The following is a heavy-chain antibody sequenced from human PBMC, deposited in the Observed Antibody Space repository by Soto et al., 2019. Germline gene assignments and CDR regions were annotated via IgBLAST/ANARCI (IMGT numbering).Heavy chain of an antibody. CDR3: ASTRSIAAAGYVY. Sequence: ASVKVSCKASGYTFTSYYMHWVRQAPGQGLEWMGIINPSGGSTSYAQKFQGRVTMTRDTSTSTVYMELSSLRSEDTAVYYCASTRSIAAAGYVYWGQGTLVTVS. J-gene: IGHJ4*02. CDR2: INPSGGST. V-gene: IGHV1-46*03. D-gene: IGHD6-13*01. CDR1: GYTFTSYY.